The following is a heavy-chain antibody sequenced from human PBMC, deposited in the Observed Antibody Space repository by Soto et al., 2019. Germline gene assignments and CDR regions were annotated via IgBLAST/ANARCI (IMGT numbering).Heavy chain of an antibody. CDR3: ARDILPRGVVTPVDY. CDR2: ISYDGSNK. V-gene: IGHV3-30-3*01. Sequence: QVQLVESGGGVVQPGRSLRLSCAASGFTFSSYAMHWVRQAPGKGLEWVAVISYDGSNKYYADSVKGRFTISRDNSKNTLYLQMNSLRAEDTAVYYCARDILPRGVVTPVDYWGQGTLVTVSS. D-gene: IGHD2-21*02. J-gene: IGHJ4*02. CDR1: GFTFSSYA.